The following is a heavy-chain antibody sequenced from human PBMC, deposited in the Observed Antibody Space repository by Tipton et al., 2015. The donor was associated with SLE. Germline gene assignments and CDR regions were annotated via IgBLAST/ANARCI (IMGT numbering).Heavy chain of an antibody. CDR1: GFTFSDYP. D-gene: IGHD3-22*01. CDR3: ARNYYDSSGSILNY. CDR2: VSKDGSYT. J-gene: IGHJ4*02. Sequence: SLRLSCAASGFTFSDYPMHWVRQVPGKGLEWVAIVSKDGSYTSYADSLEGRFTISRDNSKNSLYLQMNSLRAEDTAVYYCARNYYDSSGSILNYWGQGTLVTVSS. V-gene: IGHV3-30*04.